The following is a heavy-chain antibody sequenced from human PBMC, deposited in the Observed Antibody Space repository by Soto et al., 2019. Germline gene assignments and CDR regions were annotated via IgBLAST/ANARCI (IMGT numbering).Heavy chain of an antibody. V-gene: IGHV3-30*18. CDR2: ISYDGSNK. D-gene: IGHD3-9*01. CDR1: GFTFSSYD. J-gene: IGHJ4*02. CDR3: AKSFFDWPEFDY. Sequence: QVQLVESGGGVVQPGRSLRLSCAASGFTFSSYDMHWVRQAPGKGLEWVAVISYDGSNKYYADSVKGRFTISRDNSKNTLYLQMNSLRAEDTAVYYCAKSFFDWPEFDYWGQGTLVTVSS.